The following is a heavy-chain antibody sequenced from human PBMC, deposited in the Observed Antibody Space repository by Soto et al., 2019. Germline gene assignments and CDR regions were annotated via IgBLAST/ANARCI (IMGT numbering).Heavy chain of an antibody. D-gene: IGHD1-26*01. J-gene: IGHJ4*02. Sequence: SVKVSGKASGGTVSSYAISWVRQAPGQGLEWMGWIIPIFGTANYAQKFQGRVTITADESTSTAYMELSSLRSEDTAVYYCARDPGRGSTFDYWGQGTLVTVSS. CDR3: ARDPGRGSTFDY. CDR2: IIPIFGTA. V-gene: IGHV1-69*13. CDR1: GGTVSSYA.